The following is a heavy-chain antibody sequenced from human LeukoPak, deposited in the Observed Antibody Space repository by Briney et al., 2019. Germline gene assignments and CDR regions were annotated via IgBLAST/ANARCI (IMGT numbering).Heavy chain of an antibody. CDR1: GGSISSGSYY. D-gene: IGHD1-26*01. V-gene: IGHV4-61*02. CDR3: ASVASGGSYYYYYYMDV. J-gene: IGHJ6*03. CDR2: IYTSGST. Sequence: SETLSLTCAVSGGSISSGSYYWSWIRQPAGKGLEWIGRIYTSGSTNYNPSLKSRVTISVDTSKNQFSLKPSSVTAADTAVYYCASVASGGSYYYYYYMDVWGKGTTVTVSS.